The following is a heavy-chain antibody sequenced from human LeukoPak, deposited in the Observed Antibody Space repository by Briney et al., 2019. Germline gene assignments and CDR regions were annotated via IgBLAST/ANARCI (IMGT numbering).Heavy chain of an antibody. CDR1: GYTFTDYY. CDR2: INPNSGGT. D-gene: IGHD2-2*03. Sequence: ASVRVSCKASGYTFTDYYMHWVRQAPGQGPEWLGWINPNSGGTNYAQKFQGRVTMTRDTSISTAYMELSRLRSDDTAVYYCARVWIAIPYYFDYWGQGTLVTVSS. V-gene: IGHV1-2*02. CDR3: ARVWIAIPYYFDY. J-gene: IGHJ4*02.